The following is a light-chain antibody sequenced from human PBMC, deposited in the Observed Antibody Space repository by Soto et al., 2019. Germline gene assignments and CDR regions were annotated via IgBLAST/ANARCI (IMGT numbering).Light chain of an antibody. V-gene: IGKV1-39*01. CDR2: AAS. J-gene: IGKJ1*01. CDR1: QSISSY. Sequence: MEFTPPAASLALSVGARVTITCRASQSISSYLNWYQQKPGKAPNLLIYAASSLQSGVPSRFSGSGSGTDFTLTISSLQPEDFATYYCQQSYSTSWTFGQGTKVDI. CDR3: QQSYSTSWT.